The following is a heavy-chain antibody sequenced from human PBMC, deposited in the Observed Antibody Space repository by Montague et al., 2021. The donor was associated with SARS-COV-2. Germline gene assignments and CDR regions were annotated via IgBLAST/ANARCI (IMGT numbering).Heavy chain of an antibody. D-gene: IGHD3-22*01. Sequence: SETLSLTCTVSGGSISSSSYYWGWIRQPPGKGLEWIGSIYYSGSTYYNPSLKSRVTISVDTSKNRFSLKLSSVAAADTAVYYCASPTYYYDSSGSDAFDIWGQGTMVTVSS. CDR2: IYYSGST. J-gene: IGHJ3*02. CDR1: GGSISSSSYY. V-gene: IGHV4-39*01. CDR3: ASPTYYYDSSGSDAFDI.